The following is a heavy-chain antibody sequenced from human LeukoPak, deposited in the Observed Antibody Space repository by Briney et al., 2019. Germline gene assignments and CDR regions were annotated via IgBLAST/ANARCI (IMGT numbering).Heavy chain of an antibody. D-gene: IGHD4-17*01. Sequence: SGGSLRLSCAASGFTFSSYAMHWVRQDPGKGLEWVAVISYDGSNKYYADSVKGRFTISRDNSKNTLYLQMNSLRAEDTAVYYCARDRGHYGDYLVWFDPWGQGTLVTISS. CDR1: GFTFSSYA. J-gene: IGHJ5*02. V-gene: IGHV3-30*04. CDR2: ISYDGSNK. CDR3: ARDRGHYGDYLVWFDP.